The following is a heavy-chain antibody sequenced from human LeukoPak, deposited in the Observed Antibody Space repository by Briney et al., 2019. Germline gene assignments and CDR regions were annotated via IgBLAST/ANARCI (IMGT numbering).Heavy chain of an antibody. V-gene: IGHV3-21*01. Sequence: GGSLRLSCAASGFTFSSYSMNWVRQAPGKGLEWVSSSSSSSSYIYYADSVKGRFTISRDNAKNSLYLQMNSLRAEDTAVYYCARFGFGELLTQFDYWGQGTLVTVSS. J-gene: IGHJ4*02. CDR3: ARFGFGELLTQFDY. CDR2: SSSSSSYI. CDR1: GFTFSSYS. D-gene: IGHD3-10*01.